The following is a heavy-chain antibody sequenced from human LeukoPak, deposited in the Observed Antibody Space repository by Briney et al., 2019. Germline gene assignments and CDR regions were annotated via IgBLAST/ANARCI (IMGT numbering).Heavy chain of an antibody. CDR1: GGSISSYY. Sequence: PSETLSLTCTVSGGSISSYYWSWIRQPPGKGLEWIGYIYYSGSTNYNPSPKSRVTISVDTSKNQFSLNLSSVTAADTAVYYCARHKPGPFDYWGQGTLVTVSS. J-gene: IGHJ4*02. V-gene: IGHV4-59*08. CDR2: IYYSGST. CDR3: ARHKPGPFDY.